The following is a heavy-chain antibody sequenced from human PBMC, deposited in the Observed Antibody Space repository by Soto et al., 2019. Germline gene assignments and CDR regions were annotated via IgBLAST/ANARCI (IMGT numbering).Heavy chain of an antibody. CDR1: GFTFDDYA. Sequence: PGGSLRLSCAASGFTFDDYAMHWVRQASGKGLEWVSGISWNSGSIGYADSVKGRFTISRDNAKNSLYLQMNSLRAEDTAVYYCAKGLQYSRLDYWGQGTLVTVSS. CDR2: ISWNSGSI. J-gene: IGHJ4*02. CDR3: AKGLQYSRLDY. V-gene: IGHV3-9*01. D-gene: IGHD6-6*01.